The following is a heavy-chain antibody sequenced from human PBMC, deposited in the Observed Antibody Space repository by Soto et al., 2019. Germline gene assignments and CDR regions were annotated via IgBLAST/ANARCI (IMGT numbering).Heavy chain of an antibody. CDR1: GGTFSSYA. D-gene: IGHD5-12*01. CDR3: ARPAYSGYEH. J-gene: IGHJ4*02. V-gene: IGHV1-69*06. Sequence: SVKVSCRASGGTFSSYAISWVRQAPGQGLEWMGGIIPIFGTANYAQKFQGRVTITADKSTSTAYMELSSLRSEDTAVYYCARPAYSGYEHWGQGTLVTVSS. CDR2: IIPIFGTA.